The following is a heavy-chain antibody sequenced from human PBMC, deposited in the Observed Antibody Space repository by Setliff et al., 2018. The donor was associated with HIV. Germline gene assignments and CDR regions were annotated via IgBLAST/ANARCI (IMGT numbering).Heavy chain of an antibody. J-gene: IGHJ4*02. D-gene: IGHD6-6*01. Sequence: ASVKVSCKASGYTFTNYGISWLRQAPGQGLEWMGWISGYNRDTKYAEKVQGRVTMTTDTSTGTAYMELRSLRSDDTAVYYCAREVVPTSEYHTFDSWGQGSLVTVSS. V-gene: IGHV1-18*04. CDR1: GYTFTNYG. CDR2: ISGYNRDT. CDR3: AREVVPTSEYHTFDS.